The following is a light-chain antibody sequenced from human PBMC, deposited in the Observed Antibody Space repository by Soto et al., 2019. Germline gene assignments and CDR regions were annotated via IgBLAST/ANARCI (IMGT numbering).Light chain of an antibody. CDR3: SSYTSSSTVI. CDR2: DVS. CDR1: SSDVGGYNY. Sequence: QSVLTQPASVSGSPGQSIAISCTGSSSDVGGYNYVSWNQQHSGKAPKLMIYDVSNRPSGVSDRFSGSKSGNTASLTISGLQAEDEAEYYCSSYTSSSTVIFGGGTKLTVL. V-gene: IGLV2-14*01. J-gene: IGLJ2*01.